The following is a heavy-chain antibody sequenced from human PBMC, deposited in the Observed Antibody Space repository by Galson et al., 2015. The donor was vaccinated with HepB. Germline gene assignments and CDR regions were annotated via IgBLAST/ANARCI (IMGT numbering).Heavy chain of an antibody. CDR1: GDSISNDDYY. CDR3: ARSPSSSYYFEARNWFDP. D-gene: IGHD3-22*01. Sequence: LSLTCTVSGDSISNDDYYWNWIRQYPGKGLEWLGYVSSSGSTFYNPSLKSRLIISIDTSKNQFSLRLSSVTAADMAVYYCARSPSSSYYFEARNWFDPWGQGTLVTVSS. J-gene: IGHJ5*02. V-gene: IGHV4-31*03. CDR2: VSSSGST.